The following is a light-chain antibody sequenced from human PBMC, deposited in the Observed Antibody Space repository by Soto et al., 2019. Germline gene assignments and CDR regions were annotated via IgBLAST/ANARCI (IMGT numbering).Light chain of an antibody. J-gene: IGKJ2*01. CDR1: PSVSTY. CDR2: DAS. Sequence: IILTQSPATLSLSPGERATLSCRASPSVSTYLTWYQQKPGQPPRLLIYDASTRATGTQARFSGSGSGADFTLTIGRLEHEVFAVYFWQQRVNLPHTFGAGTQLQL. CDR3: QQRVNLPHT. V-gene: IGKV3-11*01.